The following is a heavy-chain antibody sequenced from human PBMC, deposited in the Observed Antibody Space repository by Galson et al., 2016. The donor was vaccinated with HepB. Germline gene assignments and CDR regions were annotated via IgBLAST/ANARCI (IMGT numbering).Heavy chain of an antibody. J-gene: IGHJ4*02. D-gene: IGHD6-13*01. CDR2: IYPGDSDT. CDR1: GYSFTNYW. Sequence: QSGAEVTTPGESLKISCKGSGYSFTNYWIAWVRQMPGKGLEWMGIIYPGDSDTKYSPSFQGPVTISADNSISTAYLQWSSLKASDTAIYYCARRAAAGPETVKWAEWKGIILPSDLETKYSPSCQRPVTISADNSSSAAYLQWSRLKASDTAIYYCARRAAAGQENFDYWGQGTLVTVSS. V-gene: IGHV5-51*01. CDR3: ARRAAAGPETVKWAEWKGIILPSDLETKYSPSCQRPVTISADNSSSAAYLQWSRLKASDTAIYYCARRAAAGQENFDY.